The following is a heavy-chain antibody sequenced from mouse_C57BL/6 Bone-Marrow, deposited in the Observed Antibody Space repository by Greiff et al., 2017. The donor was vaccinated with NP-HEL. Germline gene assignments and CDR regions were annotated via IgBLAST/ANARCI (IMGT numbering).Heavy chain of an antibody. CDR3: ARHIDYYGSGYDDFDV. CDR2: ISGGGGNT. V-gene: IGHV5-9*01. CDR1: GFTFSSYT. Sequence: DVKLVESGGGLVKPGGSLKLSCAASGFTFSSYTMSWVRQTPEKRLEWVATISGGGGNTYYPDSVKGRFTISRDNAKNTLYLQMSSLRSEDTALYYCARHIDYYGSGYDDFDVWGTGTTVTVSS. D-gene: IGHD1-1*01. J-gene: IGHJ1*03.